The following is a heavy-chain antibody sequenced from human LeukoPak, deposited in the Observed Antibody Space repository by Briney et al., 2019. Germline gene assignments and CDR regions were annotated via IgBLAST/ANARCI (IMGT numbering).Heavy chain of an antibody. D-gene: IGHD3-3*01. CDR3: AGGIEWYWFDP. CDR2: IYYSGST. J-gene: IGHJ5*02. Sequence: SETLSLTCTVSGGSISSGCYYWSWIRQHPGKGLEWIGYIYYSGSTYYNPSLKSRVTISVDTSKNQFSLKLSSVTAADTAVYYCAGGIEWYWFDPWGQGTLVTVSS. CDR1: GGSISSGCYY. V-gene: IGHV4-31*03.